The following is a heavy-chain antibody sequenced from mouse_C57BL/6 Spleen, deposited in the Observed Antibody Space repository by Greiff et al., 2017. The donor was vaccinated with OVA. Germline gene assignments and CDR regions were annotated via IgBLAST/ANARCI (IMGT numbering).Heavy chain of an antibody. Sequence: VKLQESGPELVKPGASVKISCKASGYAFSSSWMNWVKQRPGKGLEWIGRIYPGDGDTNYNGKFKGKATLTADKSSSTAYMQLSSLTSEDSAVYFCAIYYDGYYLLYAMDYWGQGTSVTVSS. J-gene: IGHJ4*01. V-gene: IGHV1-82*01. D-gene: IGHD2-3*01. CDR1: GYAFSSSW. CDR2: IYPGDGDT. CDR3: AIYYDGYYLLYAMDY.